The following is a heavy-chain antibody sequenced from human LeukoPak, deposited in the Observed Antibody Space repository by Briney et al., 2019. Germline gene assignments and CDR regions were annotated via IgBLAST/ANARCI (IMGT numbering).Heavy chain of an antibody. CDR2: ISSSGSTI. Sequence: GGSLRLSRAASGFTFSSYEMNWVRQAPGKGLEWVSYISSSGSTIYYADSVKGRFTISRDNAKNSLYLQMNSLRAEDTAVYYCARVTLYSSSSSDYWGQGTLVTVSS. CDR3: ARVTLYSSSSSDY. CDR1: GFTFSSYE. J-gene: IGHJ4*02. V-gene: IGHV3-48*03. D-gene: IGHD6-6*01.